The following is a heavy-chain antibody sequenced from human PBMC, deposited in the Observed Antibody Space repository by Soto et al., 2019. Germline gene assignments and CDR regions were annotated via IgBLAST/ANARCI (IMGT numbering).Heavy chain of an antibody. CDR1: GFTFSGYW. D-gene: IGHD6-19*01. Sequence: GGSLRLSCAASGFTFSGYWMHWVRQAPGKGLVWVLRINNDVSTTNYADSVKGRFTISRDNAKNTLYLQMNSLRAEDTAVYYCIRGLRPGYNNGWDLSGQGALVTVSS. CDR2: INNDVSTT. CDR3: IRGLRPGYNNGWDL. V-gene: IGHV3-74*01. J-gene: IGHJ5*02.